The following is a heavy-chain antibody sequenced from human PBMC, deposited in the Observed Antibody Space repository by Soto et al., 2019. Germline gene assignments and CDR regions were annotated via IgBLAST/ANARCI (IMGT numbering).Heavy chain of an antibody. D-gene: IGHD3-3*01. CDR2: VYHTGRT. Sequence: PSETLSLTCTVSGGSFKSGSYSWSWIRQPPGKGLEWIGYVYHTGRTSYNPSLKSRVTISVDTSKNQFSLKLSSVTAADTAVYYCARGGRDFWSGYYKDYWGQGTLVTVSS. V-gene: IGHV4-61*01. CDR1: GGSFKSGSYS. J-gene: IGHJ4*02. CDR3: ARGGRDFWSGYYKDY.